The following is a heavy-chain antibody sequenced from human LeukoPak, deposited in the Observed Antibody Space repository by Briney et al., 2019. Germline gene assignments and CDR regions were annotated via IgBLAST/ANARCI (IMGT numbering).Heavy chain of an antibody. J-gene: IGHJ4*02. Sequence: SETLSLTCGVSGGSITSTNWWSWVRQPPGQGLEWIGEVSLTGRTNYNPSLIGRVIMSLDESRNQLSLTLNSVTAADTAMYYCTRESGPYCPFGYWGQGTLVVVPS. V-gene: IGHV4-4*02. CDR2: VSLTGRT. D-gene: IGHD1-26*01. CDR3: TRESGPYCPFGY. CDR1: GGSITSTNW.